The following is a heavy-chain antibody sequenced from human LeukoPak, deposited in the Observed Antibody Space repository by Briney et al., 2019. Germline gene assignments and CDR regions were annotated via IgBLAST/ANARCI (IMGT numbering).Heavy chain of an antibody. D-gene: IGHD3-10*01. CDR3: AKDPGYYGSGSYLDY. V-gene: IGHV4-34*01. CDR1: GGSFSGYY. Sequence: SETLSLTCAVYGGSFSGYYWSWIRQPPGKGLEWIGEINHSGSTNYNPSLKSRVTISVDTSKNQFSLKLSSVTAADTAVYYCAKDPGYYGSGSYLDYWGQGTLVTVSS. J-gene: IGHJ4*02. CDR2: INHSGST.